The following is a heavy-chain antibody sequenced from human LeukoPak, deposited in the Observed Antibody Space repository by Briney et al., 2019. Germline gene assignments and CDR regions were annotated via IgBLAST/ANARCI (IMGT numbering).Heavy chain of an antibody. J-gene: IGHJ6*02. D-gene: IGHD4-17*01. CDR1: GFTFSSGA. CDR3: VRGYYGAYWYHYYGMDV. Sequence: LRLSCTAAGFTFSSGARDWVRRGRGKRIEYVSAISSNGGTTYYADSVKGRFTISRDNSKNTLYLQMSSLRAEDTAVYYCVRGYYGAYWYHYYGMDVWGQGTTVTVSS. V-gene: IGHV3-64D*06. CDR2: ISSNGGTT.